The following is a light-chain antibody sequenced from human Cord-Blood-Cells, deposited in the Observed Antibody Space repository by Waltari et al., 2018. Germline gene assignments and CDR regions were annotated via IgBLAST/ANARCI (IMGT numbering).Light chain of an antibody. Sequence: EIVLPQSPGPLSLSPGESATLSCRARQSVSSSYLAWYQQKPGQAPRLLIYGASSRATGIPDRFSGSGSGTDFTLTISRLEPEDFAVYYCQQYGSSLYSFGQGTKLEIK. J-gene: IGKJ2*03. CDR3: QQYGSSLYS. CDR2: GAS. V-gene: IGKV3-20*01. CDR1: QSVSSSY.